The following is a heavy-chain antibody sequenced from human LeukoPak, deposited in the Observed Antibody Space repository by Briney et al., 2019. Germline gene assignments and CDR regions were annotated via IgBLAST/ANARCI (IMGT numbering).Heavy chain of an antibody. CDR1: GGTFSSYA. J-gene: IGHJ4*02. CDR2: IIPILGIA. CDR3: ARRAPYYYDSDY. V-gene: IGHV1-69*04. D-gene: IGHD3-22*01. Sequence: SVKVSCKASGGTFSSYAISWVRQAPGQGLEWMGRIIPILGIANYAQKFQGRVTITADKSTSTAYMELSSLRSEDTAVYYCARRAPYYYDSDYWGQGTLATVSS.